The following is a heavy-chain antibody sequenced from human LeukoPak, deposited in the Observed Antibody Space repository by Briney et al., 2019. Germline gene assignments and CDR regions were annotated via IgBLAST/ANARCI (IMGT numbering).Heavy chain of an antibody. D-gene: IGHD3-22*01. J-gene: IGHJ4*02. CDR1: GGSFSGYY. CDR2: IYYSGST. Sequence: PSETLSLTCAVYGGSFSGYYWSWIRQHPGKGLEWIGYIYYSGSTYYNPSLKSRVTISVDTSKNQFSLKLSSVTAADTAVYYCARFYYYDSSGYYNYFDYWGQGTLVTVSS. CDR3: ARFYYYDSSGYYNYFDY. V-gene: IGHV4-31*11.